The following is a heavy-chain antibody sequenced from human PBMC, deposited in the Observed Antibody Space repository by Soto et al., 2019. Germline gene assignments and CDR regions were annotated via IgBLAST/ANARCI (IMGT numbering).Heavy chain of an antibody. V-gene: IGHV1-46*01. CDR3: ARGILIAAAGTSYAFDI. CDR2: INPSGGST. D-gene: IGHD6-13*01. CDR1: GYTFTSYY. J-gene: IGHJ3*02. Sequence: QVQLVQSGAEVKKPGASVKVSCKASGYTFTSYYMHWVRQAPGQGLEWMGIINPSGGSTSYAQKFQGRVTMTRDTSTSTVYMELSSLRSEDTAVYYCARGILIAAAGTSYAFDIWAKGQWSPSLQ.